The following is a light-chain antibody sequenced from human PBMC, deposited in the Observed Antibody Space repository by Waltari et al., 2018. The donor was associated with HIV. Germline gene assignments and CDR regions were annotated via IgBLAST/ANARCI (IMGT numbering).Light chain of an antibody. V-gene: IGKV1-9*01. CDR1: QGIRSY. J-gene: IGKJ3*01. CDR2: GAT. CDR3: QQHNTYPLT. Sequence: DILLTQSPPFLAASVVDRVTISCRPSQGIRSYLAWFQQKPGRAPKLLIFGATTLQSGVPSRFSGSGSGNQFTLTINSLQPEDFATYYCQQHNTYPLTFGPGT.